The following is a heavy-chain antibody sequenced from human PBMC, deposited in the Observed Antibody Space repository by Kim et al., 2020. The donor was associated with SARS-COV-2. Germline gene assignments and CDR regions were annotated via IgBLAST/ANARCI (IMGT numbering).Heavy chain of an antibody. Sequence: SAGSVDGRFNVPRDISKNTLYLQMNSLRAEDTAVYYCARGRMSTDYWGQGTLVTVSS. D-gene: IGHD2-15*01. CDR3: ARGRMSTDY. V-gene: IGHV3-23*01. J-gene: IGHJ4*02.